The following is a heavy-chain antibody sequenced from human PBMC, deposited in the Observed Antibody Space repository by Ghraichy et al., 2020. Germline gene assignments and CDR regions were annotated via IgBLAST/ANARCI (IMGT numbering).Heavy chain of an antibody. J-gene: IGHJ4*02. V-gene: IGHV3-33*08. CDR3: ARDHPQSGFSLDY. Sequence: GGSLRLSCAASGFTFSGYWLSWVRQAPGKRPEWVAFIWFDGSNQEYADSVKGRFSISRDNSKNTVDLQMHSLRVEDTAFYYCARDHPQSGFSLDYWGQGTLVTVSS. CDR2: IWFDGSNQ. D-gene: IGHD5-12*01. CDR1: GFTFSGYW.